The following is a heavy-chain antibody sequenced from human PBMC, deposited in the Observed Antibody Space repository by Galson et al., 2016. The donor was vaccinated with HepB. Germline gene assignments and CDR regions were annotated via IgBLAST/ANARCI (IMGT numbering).Heavy chain of an antibody. Sequence: SLRLSCAASGFTFSNYAMSWVRQAPGKGLEWVSVISSYTGTTDYADSVKGRFTISRDNSRNTLYLQMNSLRTEDTAVYCCARTLYDYVWGSYRYPQDYWGQGTLVTVSS. CDR2: ISSYTGTT. J-gene: IGHJ4*02. V-gene: IGHV3-23*01. D-gene: IGHD3-16*02. CDR1: GFTFSNYA. CDR3: ARTLYDYVWGSYRYPQDY.